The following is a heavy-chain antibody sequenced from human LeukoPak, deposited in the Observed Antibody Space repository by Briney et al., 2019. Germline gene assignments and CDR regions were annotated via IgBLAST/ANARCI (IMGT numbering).Heavy chain of an antibody. Sequence: SQTLSLTCAVSGGSISSGGYSWSWIRQPPGMGLEWIGYIYHSGSTYYNPSLKSRVTISVDRSKNQFSLKLSSVTAADTAVYYCARDYGSGSYSYFDYWGQGTLVTVSS. CDR3: ARDYGSGSYSYFDY. D-gene: IGHD3-10*01. CDR2: IYHSGST. V-gene: IGHV4-30-2*01. J-gene: IGHJ4*02. CDR1: GGSISSGGYS.